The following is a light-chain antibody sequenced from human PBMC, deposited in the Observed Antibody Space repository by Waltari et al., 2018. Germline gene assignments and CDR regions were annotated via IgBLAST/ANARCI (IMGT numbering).Light chain of an antibody. J-gene: IGLJ2*01. CDR1: ALPKTY. Sequence: SYELTQSPSVSLSPGQTARITCRGDALPKTYAYWYQKKPGQAPVLIIFKDRERPSGIPKRFSGSTSGTTVTLTITGVQAEDEADYYCLSPETRGSWVFGGGTKLTVL. CDR3: LSPETRGSWV. CDR2: KDR. V-gene: IGLV3-25*03.